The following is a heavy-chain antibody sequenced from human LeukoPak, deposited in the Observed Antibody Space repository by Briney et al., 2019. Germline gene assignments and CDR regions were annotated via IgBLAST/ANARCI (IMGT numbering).Heavy chain of an antibody. CDR2: INPYSGDT. Sequence: ASVKVSCKASGYTFTDYYIHWVRQAPGQGLEWMGWINPYSGDTNYAQKFQGRVTMTWDTSISTAYMEVSRLRSDGTAMYFCAREDYSGSTNDFDYWGQGTLVTVSS. D-gene: IGHD1-26*01. CDR1: GYTFTDYY. V-gene: IGHV1-2*02. CDR3: AREDYSGSTNDFDY. J-gene: IGHJ4*02.